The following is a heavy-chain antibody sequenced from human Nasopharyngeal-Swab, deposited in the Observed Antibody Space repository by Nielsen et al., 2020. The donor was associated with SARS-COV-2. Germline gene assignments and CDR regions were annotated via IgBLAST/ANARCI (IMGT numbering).Heavy chain of an antibody. Sequence: SVKVSCKASGGTFSSYAISWVRQAPGQGLEWMGGIIPIFGTANYAQKFQGRVTITADESTSTAYMELISLRSEDTAVYYCARGSPPLGYCSGGSCYSFDYWGQGTLVTVSS. V-gene: IGHV1-69*13. CDR3: ARGSPPLGYCSGGSCYSFDY. CDR2: IIPIFGTA. CDR1: GGTFSSYA. D-gene: IGHD2-15*01. J-gene: IGHJ4*02.